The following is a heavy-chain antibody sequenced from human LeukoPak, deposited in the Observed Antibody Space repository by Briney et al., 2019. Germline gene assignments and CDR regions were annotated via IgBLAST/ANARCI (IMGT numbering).Heavy chain of an antibody. Sequence: GGSLRLSCAASGFTFNNYAMYWVRQAPGKGLEWVSAISGSGGSTYYADSVKGRFTISRDNSKNTLYLQMNSLRAEDTAVYYCAKSAGDSSGYYYYYYYMDVWGKGTTVTVSS. CDR3: AKSAGDSSGYYYYYYYMDV. J-gene: IGHJ6*03. D-gene: IGHD3-22*01. V-gene: IGHV3-23*01. CDR1: GFTFNNYA. CDR2: ISGSGGST.